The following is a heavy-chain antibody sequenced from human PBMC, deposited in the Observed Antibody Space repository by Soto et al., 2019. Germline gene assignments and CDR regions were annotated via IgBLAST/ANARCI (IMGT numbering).Heavy chain of an antibody. D-gene: IGHD3-10*01. CDR3: TRESYGAPDF. Sequence: EVHLVESGGGLVQPGGSLRLSCAASGFTFSDHYMDWVRQAPGKGLEWVGRIRNKAKSYTTEYAASVKGIFTVSRDDSKSLVYLQMNSLKTEDTAVYFCTRESYGAPDFWGQGTLVTVSS. V-gene: IGHV3-72*01. CDR2: IRNKAKSYTT. CDR1: GFTFSDHY. J-gene: IGHJ4*02.